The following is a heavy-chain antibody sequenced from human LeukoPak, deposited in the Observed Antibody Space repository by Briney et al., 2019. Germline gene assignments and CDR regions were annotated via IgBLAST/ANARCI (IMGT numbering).Heavy chain of an antibody. Sequence: ASVKVSCKASGGTFSSYAISWVRQAPGQGLEWMGGIIPIFGTANYAQKFQGRVTMTTDTSTSTAYMELRSLRSDDTAVYYCARLRPPLPWGQGTLVTVSS. CDR2: IIPIFGTA. CDR1: GGTFSSYA. V-gene: IGHV1-69*05. D-gene: IGHD4-17*01. CDR3: ARLRPPLP. J-gene: IGHJ5*02.